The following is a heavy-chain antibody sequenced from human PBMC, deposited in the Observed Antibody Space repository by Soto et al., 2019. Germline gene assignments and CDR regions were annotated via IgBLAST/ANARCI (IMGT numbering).Heavy chain of an antibody. Sequence: QVHLVQSGAEVKKPGASVKVSCKTSNYPFSSYGISWVRQAPGQGLEWMGWISVYNDNTEYAQKLQGRVTMTTDTSTNTAFLERRSLRSDDTAVYYCARDSGSDFTGPGAVFDYWGQGTPVTVSA. CDR1: NYPFSSYG. CDR3: ARDSGSDFTGPGAVFDY. D-gene: IGHD3-10*01. V-gene: IGHV1-18*01. CDR2: ISVYNDNT. J-gene: IGHJ4*02.